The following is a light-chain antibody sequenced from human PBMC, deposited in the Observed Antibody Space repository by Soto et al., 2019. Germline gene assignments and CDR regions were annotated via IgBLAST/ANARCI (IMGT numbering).Light chain of an antibody. CDR1: SSNIGNNA. Sequence: QLVLTQPPSVSEAPRQRVTISCSGSSSNIGNNAVNWYQQLPGKAPKLLIYYDDLLPSGVSDRFSGSKSGTSASLAISGLPSEDEADYYCAAWDDSLNAVVIGGGTKLTVL. CDR2: YDD. V-gene: IGLV1-36*01. J-gene: IGLJ2*01. CDR3: AAWDDSLNAVV.